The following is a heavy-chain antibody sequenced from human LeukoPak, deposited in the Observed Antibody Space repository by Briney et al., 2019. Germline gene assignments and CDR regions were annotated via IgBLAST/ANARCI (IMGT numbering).Heavy chain of an antibody. J-gene: IGHJ4*02. CDR2: IYYSGST. Sequence: SETLSLTCTVSGGSISSYYWSWIQQPPGKGLEWIGYIYYSGSTNYNPSLKSRVTISVDTSKNQFSLKLSSVTAADTAVYYCARVDYYDSSGYYNWGQGTLVTVSS. CDR1: GGSISSYY. V-gene: IGHV4-59*01. CDR3: ARVDYYDSSGYYN. D-gene: IGHD3-22*01.